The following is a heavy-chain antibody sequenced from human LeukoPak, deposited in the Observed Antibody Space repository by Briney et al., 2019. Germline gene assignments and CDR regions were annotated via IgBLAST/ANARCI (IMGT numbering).Heavy chain of an antibody. CDR2: INHSGST. V-gene: IGHV4-34*01. Sequence: SETLSLTCAVYGGSFSGYYWSWIRQPPGKGLEWIREINHSGSTNYNPSLKSRVTISVDTSKNQFSLKLSSVTAADTAVYYCASIDVGYISSWFLRTPIDYWGQGTLVTVPS. J-gene: IGHJ4*02. CDR3: ASIDVGYISSWFLRTPIDY. D-gene: IGHD6-13*01. CDR1: GGSFSGYY.